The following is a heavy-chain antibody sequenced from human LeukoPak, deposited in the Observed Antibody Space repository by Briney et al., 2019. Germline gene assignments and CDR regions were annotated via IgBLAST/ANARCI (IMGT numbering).Heavy chain of an antibody. V-gene: IGHV3-15*01. D-gene: IGHD6-25*01. Sequence: GGSLRLSFAASGFTFSNAWMSWVRQAPGKGLEWVGRIKSKTDGGTTDYAAPVKGRFTISRDDSKNTLYLQMNSLKTEDTAVYYCTTGFSSGRFDYWGQGTLVTVSS. CDR1: GFTFSNAW. J-gene: IGHJ4*02. CDR3: TTGFSSGRFDY. CDR2: IKSKTDGGTT.